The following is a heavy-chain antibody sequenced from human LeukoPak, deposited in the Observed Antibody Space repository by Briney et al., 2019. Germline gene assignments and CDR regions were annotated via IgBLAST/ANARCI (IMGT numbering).Heavy chain of an antibody. J-gene: IGHJ4*02. CDR2: IYYSGST. D-gene: IGHD3-10*01. CDR1: GGSISSYY. Sequence: PSETLSLTCTVSGGSISSYYWSWIRQSPGKGLEWIGYIYYSGSTNYNPSLKSRVTISVDTSKNQFSLKLSSVIAADTAVYYCAGGGGGVRGTYYFDYWGQGTLVTVSS. CDR3: AGGGGGVRGTYYFDY. V-gene: IGHV4-59*01.